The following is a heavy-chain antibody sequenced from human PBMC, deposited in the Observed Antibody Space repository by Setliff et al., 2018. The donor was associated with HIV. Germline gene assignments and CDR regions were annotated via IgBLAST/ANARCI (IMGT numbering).Heavy chain of an antibody. Sequence: SGGSLRLSCAASGFTFSNYGIHWVRQAPGKGLEWVAFIRYDGSYRYYVDSVKGRFTISRDNSKNTMFLQMNSLRVEDTAIYYCAKMHTAMDPDTFDIWGQGTMVTVSS. CDR1: GFTFSNYG. J-gene: IGHJ3*02. CDR2: IRYDGSYR. D-gene: IGHD5-18*01. CDR3: AKMHTAMDPDTFDI. V-gene: IGHV3-30*02.